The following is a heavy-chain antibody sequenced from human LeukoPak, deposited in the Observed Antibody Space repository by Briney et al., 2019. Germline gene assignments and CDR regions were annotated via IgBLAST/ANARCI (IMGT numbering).Heavy chain of an antibody. CDR3: ARDSSPSSWYAYYYYYVDV. Sequence: GGSLRLSCAASGFIFSSYAMSWVRQAPGKGLEWVSYISSSSSTIYYADSVKGRFTISRDNAKNSLYLQMNSLRAEDTAVYYCARDSSPSSWYAYYYYYVDVWGKGTTVTVSS. J-gene: IGHJ6*03. CDR2: ISSSSSTI. D-gene: IGHD6-13*01. CDR1: GFIFSSYA. V-gene: IGHV3-48*01.